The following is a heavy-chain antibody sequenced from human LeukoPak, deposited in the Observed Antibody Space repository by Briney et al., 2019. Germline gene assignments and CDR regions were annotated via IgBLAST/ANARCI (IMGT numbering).Heavy chain of an antibody. Sequence: PGGSLRLSCAASGFTFSTYAMSWVRQAPGKGLEWVSGINGDGSRITYADSVKGRFTVSRDNAKNTLYLQMNSLRAEDTAVYYCARDLKAVGAPPKWGPGTLVTVSS. CDR3: ARDLKAVGAPPK. J-gene: IGHJ4*02. CDR1: GFTFSTYA. V-gene: IGHV3-74*01. D-gene: IGHD1-26*01. CDR2: INGDGSRI.